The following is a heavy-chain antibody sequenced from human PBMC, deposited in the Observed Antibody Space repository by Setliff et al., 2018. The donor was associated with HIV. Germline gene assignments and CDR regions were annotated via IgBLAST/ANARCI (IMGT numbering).Heavy chain of an antibody. D-gene: IGHD6-6*01. Sequence: SETLSLTCAVYGGSFSDYYWRWIRQPPGKGLEWIGEINHSGSTNYNPSLKSRVTISVDTSKNQFPLKLSSVTAADTAVYYCARGGRSLAAQTWFDPWGQGTLVTVSS. CDR1: GGSFSDYY. J-gene: IGHJ5*02. V-gene: IGHV4-34*01. CDR2: INHSGST. CDR3: ARGGRSLAAQTWFDP.